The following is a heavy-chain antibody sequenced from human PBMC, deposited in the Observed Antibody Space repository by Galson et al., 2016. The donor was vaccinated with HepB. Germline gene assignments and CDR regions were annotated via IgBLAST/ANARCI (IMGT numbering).Heavy chain of an antibody. D-gene: IGHD2-2*01. CDR1: EFTFSSYG. V-gene: IGHV3-30*18. CDR2: ISHDGYKK. J-gene: IGHJ4*02. CDR3: AKELWTRSTPGYFEY. Sequence: LRLSCAVSEFTFSSYGMNWVRQAPGTGLDWVAAISHDGYKKHYAASVKGRFSISRDNSKNTLYLQMNSLRPDDTSIYYYAKELWTRSTPGYFEYWGQGTLVTVSS.